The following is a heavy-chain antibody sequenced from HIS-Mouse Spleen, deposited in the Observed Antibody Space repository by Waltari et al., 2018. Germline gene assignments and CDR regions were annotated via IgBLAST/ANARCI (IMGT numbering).Heavy chain of an antibody. D-gene: IGHD6-13*01. CDR2: IYYSGST. V-gene: IGHV4-39*07. Sequence: QLQLQESGPGLVKPSETLSLTCTVSAGSIRRSSYSWGWIRQPPGKGLEWIGSIYYSGSTYYNPSLKSRVTISVDTSKNQFSLKLSFVTAADTAVYYCAREIPYSSSWYDWYFDLWGRGTLVTVSS. CDR1: AGSIRRSSYS. J-gene: IGHJ2*01. CDR3: AREIPYSSSWYDWYFDL.